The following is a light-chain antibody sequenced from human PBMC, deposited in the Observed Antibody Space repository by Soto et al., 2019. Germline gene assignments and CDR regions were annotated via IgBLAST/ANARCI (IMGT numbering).Light chain of an antibody. V-gene: IGLV2-8*01. CDR2: EDS. CDR1: SSDVGGYNY. J-gene: IGLJ2*01. Sequence: QSALTQPPSASGSPGQSVTISCTGTSSDVGGYNYVSWYQQHPGKAPKLMIYEDSKRPSGVPDRFSGSKSGNTASLTVSGVQAEDEAYYYCSAYAGSSVVFGGGTKVTVL. CDR3: SAYAGSSVV.